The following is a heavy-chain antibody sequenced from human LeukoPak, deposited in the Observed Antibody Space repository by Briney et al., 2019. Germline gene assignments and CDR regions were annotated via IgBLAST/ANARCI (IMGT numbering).Heavy chain of an antibody. D-gene: IGHD1-14*01. Sequence: GGSLRLSCAASGFTVSRDYMSWVRQAPGKGLEWVSVIYSGGNTYYADSVKGRFTISRDNSKNTVFLQMTSLRAEDTAVCYCAREKPNAFEIWGQGTMVTVSS. J-gene: IGHJ3*02. CDR3: AREKPNAFEI. CDR2: IYSGGNT. CDR1: GFTVSRDY. V-gene: IGHV3-53*01.